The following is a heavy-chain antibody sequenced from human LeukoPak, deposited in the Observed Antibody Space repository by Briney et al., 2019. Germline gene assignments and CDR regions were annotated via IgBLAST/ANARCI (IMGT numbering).Heavy chain of an antibody. D-gene: IGHD3-10*01. CDR1: GFTFSYYT. CDR2: ISPSGNSK. J-gene: IGHJ4*02. V-gene: IGHV3-21*06. Sequence: GGSLRLSCTASGFTFSYYTMNWVRQSPGKGLEWISSISPSGNSKYHADSVKGRFTISRDNARNSLYLEMDSLGADDTALYYCARDFLGESGAGGYWGQGTLVTVSP. CDR3: ARDFLGESGAGGY.